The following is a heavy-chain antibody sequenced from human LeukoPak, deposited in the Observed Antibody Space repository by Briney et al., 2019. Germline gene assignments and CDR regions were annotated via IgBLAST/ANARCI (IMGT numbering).Heavy chain of an antibody. CDR2: ISGSGDT. D-gene: IGHD5-12*01. Sequence: GSLRLSCAASGFTFSSYAMGWVRQAPGKGLEWVSAISGSGDTYYADSVKGRFTISRDNSKNTLYLQMNSLRAEDTAVYYCAKDGRASGFDYVWSRRRPYFFDYWGQGTLVTVSS. J-gene: IGHJ4*02. CDR1: GFTFSSYA. V-gene: IGHV3-23*01. CDR3: AKDGRASGFDYVWSRRRPYFFDY.